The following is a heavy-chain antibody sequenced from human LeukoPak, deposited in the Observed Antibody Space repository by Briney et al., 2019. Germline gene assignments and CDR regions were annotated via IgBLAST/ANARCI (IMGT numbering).Heavy chain of an antibody. CDR3: ATGGYCSGGSCFRGSSSPKLYYYYYGMDV. V-gene: IGHV1-24*01. CDR1: ADTLTELS. Sequence: GASVKVSCKVSADTLTELSMHCVRQAPGKGREWMGCFDPEDGETIYAQKFQGRVTMTEDTSTDTAYMELSSLRSEDTAVYYCATGGYCSGGSCFRGSSSPKLYYYYYGMDVWGQGTTVTVSS. J-gene: IGHJ6*02. D-gene: IGHD2-15*01. CDR2: FDPEDGET.